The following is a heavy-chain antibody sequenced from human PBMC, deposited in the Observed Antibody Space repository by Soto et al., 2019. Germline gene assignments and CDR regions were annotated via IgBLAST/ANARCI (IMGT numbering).Heavy chain of an antibody. CDR2: IWYDGSNK. J-gene: IGHJ6*02. V-gene: IGHV3-33*01. D-gene: IGHD6-13*01. Sequence: GGSLRLSCAASGFTFSSYGMHWVRQAPGKGLEWVAVIWYDGSNKYYADSVKGRFTISRDNSKNTLYLQMNSLRAEDTAVYYCARKLIAAAGTLPGGMDVWGQGTTVTVSS. CDR3: ARKLIAAAGTLPGGMDV. CDR1: GFTFSSYG.